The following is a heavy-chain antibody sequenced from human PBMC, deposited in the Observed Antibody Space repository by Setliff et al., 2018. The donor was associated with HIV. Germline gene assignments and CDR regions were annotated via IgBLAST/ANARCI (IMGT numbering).Heavy chain of an antibody. J-gene: IGHJ4*02. Sequence: GGSLRLSCAASGFTFSSYAMHWVRQAPGKGLEWVAVISYDGSNKYYADSVKGRFTISRDNSKNTLYLQMNSLRAEDTAVYYCARERGSITGTRGRFDYWGQGTLVTVSS. CDR3: ARERGSITGTRGRFDY. CDR1: GFTFSSYA. D-gene: IGHD1-20*01. CDR2: ISYDGSNK. V-gene: IGHV3-30*04.